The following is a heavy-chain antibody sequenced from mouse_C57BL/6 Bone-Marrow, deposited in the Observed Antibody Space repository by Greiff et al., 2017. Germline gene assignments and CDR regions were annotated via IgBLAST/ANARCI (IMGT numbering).Heavy chain of an antibody. CDR3: ARLYYDYDDGDFSYAMDY. CDR1: GFTFSSYT. V-gene: IGHV5-9*01. Sequence: EVQRVESGGGLVKPGGSLKLSCAASGFTFSSYTMSWVRQTPEKRLEWVATISGGGGNTYYPDSVKGRFTISRDNAKNTLYLQMSSLRSEDTALYYCARLYYDYDDGDFSYAMDYWGQGTSVTVSS. J-gene: IGHJ4*01. D-gene: IGHD2-4*01. CDR2: ISGGGGNT.